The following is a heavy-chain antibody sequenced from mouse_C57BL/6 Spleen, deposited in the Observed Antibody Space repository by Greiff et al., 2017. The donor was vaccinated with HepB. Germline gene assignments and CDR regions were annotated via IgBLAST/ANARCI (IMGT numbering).Heavy chain of an antibody. J-gene: IGHJ2*01. CDR1: GFTFSDYG. Sequence: EVNVVESGGGLVKPGGSLKLSCAAPGFTFSDYGMHWVRQAPEKGLEWVAYISSGSSTIYYADTVKGRFTISRDNAKNTLFLQMTSLRSEDTAMYYCARGYYYGSSPFDYWGQGTTLTVSS. CDR3: ARGYYYGSSPFDY. D-gene: IGHD1-1*01. V-gene: IGHV5-17*01. CDR2: ISSGSSTI.